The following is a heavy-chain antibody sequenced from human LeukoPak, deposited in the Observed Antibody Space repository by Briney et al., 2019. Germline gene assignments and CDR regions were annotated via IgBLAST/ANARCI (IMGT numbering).Heavy chain of an antibody. Sequence: SETLSLTCTVSGGSISSYYWSWIRQPPGKGLEWIGYIYYSGSTNYNPSLKSRVIISVDTSKNQFSLKLSSVTAADTAVYYCARDPFGTGSLDYWGQGTLVTVSS. J-gene: IGHJ4*02. CDR2: IYYSGST. V-gene: IGHV4-59*01. CDR3: ARDPFGTGSLDY. D-gene: IGHD3/OR15-3a*01. CDR1: GGSISSYY.